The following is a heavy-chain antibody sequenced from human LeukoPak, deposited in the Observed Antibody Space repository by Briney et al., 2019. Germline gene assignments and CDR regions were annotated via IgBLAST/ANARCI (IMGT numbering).Heavy chain of an antibody. CDR3: AKKVVHGYFFDY. CDR1: GFTFSSYA. CDR2: ISASGGAT. Sequence: GGSLRLSCAASGFTFSSYAMSWVRQAPGKGLEWVSGISASGGATYYADSVKGRFTISRDNSKNTLYLQMNSLRAEDTAVYYSAKKVVHGYFFDYWGQGTLVTASS. V-gene: IGHV3-23*01. D-gene: IGHD5-18*01. J-gene: IGHJ4*02.